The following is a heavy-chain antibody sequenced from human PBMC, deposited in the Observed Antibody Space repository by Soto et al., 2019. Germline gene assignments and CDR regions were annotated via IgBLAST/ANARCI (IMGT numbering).Heavy chain of an antibody. CDR3: ARAVVPAAAYYYYGMDV. CDR2: IIPIFGTA. D-gene: IGHD2-2*01. V-gene: IGHV1-69*06. J-gene: IGHJ6*02. Sequence: VKVSCKASGGTFSSYAISWVRQAPGQGLEWMGGIIPIFGTANYAQKFQGRVTITADKSTSTAYMELSSLRSEDTAVYYCARAVVPAAAYYYYGMDVWGQGTTVTVSS. CDR1: GGTFSSYA.